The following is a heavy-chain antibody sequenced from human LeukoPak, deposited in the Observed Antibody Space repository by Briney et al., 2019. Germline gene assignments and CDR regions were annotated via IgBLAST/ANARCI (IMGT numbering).Heavy chain of an antibody. CDR1: GFTFSSYA. V-gene: IGHV3-23*01. J-gene: IGHJ6*02. D-gene: IGHD3-9*01. CDR2: ISGSGGST. Sequence: GGSLRLSRAASGFTFSSYAMSWVRQAPGKGLEWVSAISGSGGSTYYADSVKGRFTISRDNSKNTLYLQMNSLRAEDTAVYYCAKPSPAEASLLYDILTGGYYYYGMDVWGQGTTVTVSS. CDR3: AKPSPAEASLLYDILTGGYYYYGMDV.